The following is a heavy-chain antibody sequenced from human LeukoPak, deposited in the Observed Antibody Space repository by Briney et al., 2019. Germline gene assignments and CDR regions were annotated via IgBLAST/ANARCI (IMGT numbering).Heavy chain of an antibody. CDR1: GGSFSGYY. CDR3: ARSSYCSSTSCSFDY. CDR2: INHSGST. J-gene: IGHJ4*02. V-gene: IGHV4-34*01. D-gene: IGHD2-2*01. Sequence: SETLSLTCAVYGGSFSGYYWSWIRQPPGKGLEWIGEINHSGSTNYNPSLKSRVTISVDTSKNQFSLKLSSVTAADTAVYYCARSSYCSSTSCSFDYWGQGTLVTVSS.